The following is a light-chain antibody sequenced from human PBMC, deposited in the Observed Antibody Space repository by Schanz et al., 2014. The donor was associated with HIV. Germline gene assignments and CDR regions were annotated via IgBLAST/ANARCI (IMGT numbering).Light chain of an antibody. CDR1: SSNIGAGYD. CDR3: AAWDDRVKGV. CDR2: GNS. V-gene: IGLV1-40*01. Sequence: QSVLTQPPSVSGAPGQRVTISCTGSSSNIGAGYDVHWYQQLPGTAPKLLIYGNSNRPSGVPARFSGSKSGTSASLAISGLQSADEADYYCAAWDDRVKGVFGGGTKLTVL. J-gene: IGLJ2*01.